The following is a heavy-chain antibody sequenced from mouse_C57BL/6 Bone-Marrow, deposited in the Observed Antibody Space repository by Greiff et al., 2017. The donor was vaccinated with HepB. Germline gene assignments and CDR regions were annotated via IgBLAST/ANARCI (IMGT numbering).Heavy chain of an antibody. CDR1: GYSITSGYY. Sequence: EVKLVESGPGLVKPSQSLSLTCSVTGYSITSGYYWNWIRQFPGNKLEWMGYISYDGSNNYNPSLKNRISITRDTSKNQFFLKLNSVTTEDTATYYCARDYGSGVTGYFDYWGQGTTLTVSS. J-gene: IGHJ2*01. CDR3: ARDYGSGVTGYFDY. CDR2: ISYDGSN. V-gene: IGHV3-6*01. D-gene: IGHD1-1*01.